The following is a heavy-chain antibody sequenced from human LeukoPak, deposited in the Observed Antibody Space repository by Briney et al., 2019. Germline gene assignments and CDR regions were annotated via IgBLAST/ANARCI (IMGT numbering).Heavy chain of an antibody. J-gene: IGHJ5*02. D-gene: IGHD4-17*01. CDR1: GYTFSRYG. CDR3: ARDQHYGPRRFDP. V-gene: IGHV1-18*01. Sequence: ASVKVSCKASGYTFSRYGITWVRQAPGQGLEWMGWITAYDGHTNFAQNFQARVTMTTDTSTSTAYMELRSLRSDDTAVYYCARDQHYGPRRFDPWGQGTLVTVSS. CDR2: ITAYDGHT.